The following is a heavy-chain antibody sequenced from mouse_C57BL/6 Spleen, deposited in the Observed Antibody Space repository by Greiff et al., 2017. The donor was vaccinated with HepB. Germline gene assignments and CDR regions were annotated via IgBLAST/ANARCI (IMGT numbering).Heavy chain of an antibody. D-gene: IGHD3-1*01. CDR3: ARWAIIQGFAY. J-gene: IGHJ3*01. Sequence: QVQLQQPGAELVKPGASVKLSCKASGYTFTSYWMHWVKQRPGQGLEWIGMIHPNSGSTNYNEKFKSKATLTVDKSSSTAYMQLSSLTSEDSAVYYCARWAIIQGFAYWGQGTLVTVSA. CDR2: IHPNSGST. CDR1: GYTFTSYW. V-gene: IGHV1-64*01.